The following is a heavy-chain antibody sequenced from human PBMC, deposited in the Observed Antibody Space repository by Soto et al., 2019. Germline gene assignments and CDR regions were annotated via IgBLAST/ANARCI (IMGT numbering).Heavy chain of an antibody. CDR1: GYTFTGYY. V-gene: IGHV1-46*01. CDR2: INPNSGST. J-gene: IGHJ5*02. CDR3: ARDQGGIAAAGTWFDP. D-gene: IGHD6-13*01. Sequence: GASVKVSCKASGYTFTGYYMHWVRQAPGQGLEWMGWINPNSGSTSYAQKFQGRVTMTRDTSTSTVYMELSSLRSEDTAVYYCARDQGGIAAAGTWFDPWGQGTLVTVSS.